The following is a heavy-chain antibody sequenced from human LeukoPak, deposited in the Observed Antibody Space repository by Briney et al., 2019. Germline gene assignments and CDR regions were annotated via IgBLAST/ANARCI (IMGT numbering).Heavy chain of an antibody. Sequence: PGGSLRLSCAASGFTFSGYSMNWVRQAPGKGLEWVSSISSGSSFIYYADSVKDRFTVSRDNAKNSLYLQMNSLRAEDTAVYYCARDQGGGRWFDPWGQGTLVTVSS. D-gene: IGHD1-26*01. CDR3: ARDQGGGRWFDP. CDR1: GFTFSGYS. V-gene: IGHV3-21*01. CDR2: ISSGSSFI. J-gene: IGHJ5*02.